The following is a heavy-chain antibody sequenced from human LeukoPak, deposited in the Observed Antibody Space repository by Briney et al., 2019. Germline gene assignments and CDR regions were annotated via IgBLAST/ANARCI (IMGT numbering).Heavy chain of an antibody. D-gene: IGHD2-15*01. V-gene: IGHV3-11*01. Sequence: PGGSLRLSCTASGFDFSNSFMTWVRQAPGKGLEWISYISSRGTTIYYADSVKGRFTISRDNGKNTVYLQMNNLRVDDTAVFYCGKGSLAVPAPPIYFSGHGAPVTVSS. CDR1: GFDFSNSF. CDR2: ISSRGTTI. J-gene: IGHJ4*01. CDR3: GKGSLAVPAPPIYF.